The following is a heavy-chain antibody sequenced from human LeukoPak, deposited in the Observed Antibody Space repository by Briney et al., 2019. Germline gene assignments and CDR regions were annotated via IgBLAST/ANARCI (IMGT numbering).Heavy chain of an antibody. Sequence: ASVKVSCKASGYTFTSYDINWVRQATGQGLEWMGWMNPNSGNTGYAQKFQGRVTMTRNTSISTAYMELSSLRSEDTAVYYCARSVGVWGSYRHAPRTPWGQGTLVTVSS. CDR2: MNPNSGNT. V-gene: IGHV1-8*01. CDR1: GYTFTSYD. J-gene: IGHJ5*02. D-gene: IGHD3-16*02. CDR3: ARSVGVWGSYRHAPRTP.